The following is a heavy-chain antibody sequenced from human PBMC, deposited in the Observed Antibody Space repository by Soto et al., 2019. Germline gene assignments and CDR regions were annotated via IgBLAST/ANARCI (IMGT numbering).Heavy chain of an antibody. CDR1: GLKFIDHG. V-gene: IGHV3-33*08. CDR2: IWYDGSNK. CDR3: ARNSNMDV. J-gene: IGHJ6*03. Sequence: AAAGLKFIDHGSHWVRQAPGKGLEWVAVIWYDGSNKYYADSVKGRFTISRDNSKNTLYLQMNSLRAEDTAVYYCARNSNMDVWGKGTTVTVSS. D-gene: IGHD5-18*01.